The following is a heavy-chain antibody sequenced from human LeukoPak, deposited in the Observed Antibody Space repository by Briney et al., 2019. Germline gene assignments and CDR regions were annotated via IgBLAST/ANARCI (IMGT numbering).Heavy chain of an antibody. CDR1: GFTFSNYY. CDR3: ASTLKRDY. J-gene: IGHJ4*02. D-gene: IGHD4/OR15-4a*01. Sequence: GGSLRLSCEGSGFTFSNYYMNWVRQAPGKGLEWLSSISGTNTYISHADSVRGRFTIARDNVRNSLYLQMNSLRAEDTAIYYCASTLKRDYWGQGTLVTVSS. CDR2: ISGTNTYI. V-gene: IGHV3-21*01.